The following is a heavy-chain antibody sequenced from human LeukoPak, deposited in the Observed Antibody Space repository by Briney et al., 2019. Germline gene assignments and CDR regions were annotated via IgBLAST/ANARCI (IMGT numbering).Heavy chain of an antibody. V-gene: IGHV1-18*01. CDR3: AREGYYDSSGMYYFDY. D-gene: IGHD3-22*01. CDR1: GYXFTSYG. J-gene: IGHJ4*02. CDR2: ISAYNGNT. Sequence: ASVKVSCKASGYXFTSYGMSWVRQAPGQGLEWMGWISAYNGNTNYAQKLQGRVTMTTDTSTSTAYMELRSLRSDDTAVYYCAREGYYDSSGMYYFDYWGQGTLVTVSS.